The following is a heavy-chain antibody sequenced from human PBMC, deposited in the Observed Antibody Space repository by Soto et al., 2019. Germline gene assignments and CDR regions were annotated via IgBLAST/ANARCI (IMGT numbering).Heavy chain of an antibody. Sequence: SETLSLTCAVFGGSFSGYYWTWIRQPPGKGLEWIGEINHSGGTNYNPSLKSRVTLSVDTSKNQFSLKLSFVTAADTAVYYCARGGGYDLYFDYWGQGALVTVSS. CDR1: GGSFSGYY. CDR2: INHSGGT. V-gene: IGHV4-34*01. J-gene: IGHJ4*02. D-gene: IGHD5-12*01. CDR3: ARGGGYDLYFDY.